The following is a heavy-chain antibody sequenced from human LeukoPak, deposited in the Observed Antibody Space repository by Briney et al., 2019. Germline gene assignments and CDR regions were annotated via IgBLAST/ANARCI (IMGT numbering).Heavy chain of an antibody. V-gene: IGHV3-21*01. D-gene: IGHD1-26*01. CDR3: AREFGDNPGVGATKSLQSDAFDI. CDR1: GFTFSSYV. Sequence: PGGSLRLSCAASGFTFSSYVMSWVRQAPGKGLEWVSLISGNDGSIYYADSVKGPFTISRDNAKNSLYLQMNSLRAEDTAVYYCAREFGDNPGVGATKSLQSDAFDIWGQGTMVTVSS. J-gene: IGHJ3*02. CDR2: ISGNDGSI.